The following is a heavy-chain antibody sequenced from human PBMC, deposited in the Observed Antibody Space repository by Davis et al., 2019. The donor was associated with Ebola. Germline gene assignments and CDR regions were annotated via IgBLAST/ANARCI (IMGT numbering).Heavy chain of an antibody. V-gene: IGHV4-61*01. CDR3: AKWGSVAGDCYDGMDV. CDR2: VYYTGST. J-gene: IGHJ6*02. D-gene: IGHD6-19*01. CDR1: GDFASGGSYY. Sequence: PSETLSLTCTVVGDFASGGSYYWNWIRQPPGKGLEWIGYVYYTGSTNYNPSLKSRVTMSIDTPKNEFSLTLRSVTAADTAVYYCAKWGSVAGDCYDGMDVWGPGTTVIVSS.